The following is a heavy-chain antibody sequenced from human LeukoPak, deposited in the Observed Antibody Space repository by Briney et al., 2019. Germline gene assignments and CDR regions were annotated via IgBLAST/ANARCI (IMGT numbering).Heavy chain of an antibody. D-gene: IGHD4-17*01. CDR2: ISPNSGNT. V-gene: IGHV1-2*02. J-gene: IGHJ2*01. CDR1: GYTFTGFY. Sequence: VASVRVSFKRAGYTFTGFYINWVRQAPGQGLEWMGWISPNSGNTKYAQKFQGRVTMTRDTSISTAYMEVSRLRSDDTAVYYCVRGLTTVATWLYLWGRGTLVTVSS. CDR3: VRGLTTVATWLYL.